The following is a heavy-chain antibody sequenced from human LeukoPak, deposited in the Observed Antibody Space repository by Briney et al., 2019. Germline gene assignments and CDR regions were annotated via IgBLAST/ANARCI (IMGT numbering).Heavy chain of an antibody. Sequence: PSETLSLTCTVSGGSISSYYWSWIRQPPGKGLEWIGYIYYSGSTNYNPSLKSRVTISVDTSKNQFSLKLSSVTAADTAVYYCARAGYSGYEFDYWGQGTLVTVSS. D-gene: IGHD5-12*01. V-gene: IGHV4-59*01. J-gene: IGHJ4*02. CDR3: ARAGYSGYEFDY. CDR2: IYYSGST. CDR1: GGSISSYY.